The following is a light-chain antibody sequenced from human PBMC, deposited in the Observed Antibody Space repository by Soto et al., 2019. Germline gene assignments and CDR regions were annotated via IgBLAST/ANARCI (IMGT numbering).Light chain of an antibody. CDR3: AAWDDSLSGPG. V-gene: IGLV1-47*01. J-gene: IGLJ2*01. CDR1: SSNIGSNY. CDR2: RNN. Sequence: QPVLTQPPSASGTPGQRVTISCSGSSSNIGSNYVYWYQQLPGTAPKLLIYRNNQRPSGVPDRFSGSKSGTSASLAISGLQSEDEADYYCAAWDDSLSGPGFGGGTKLTVL.